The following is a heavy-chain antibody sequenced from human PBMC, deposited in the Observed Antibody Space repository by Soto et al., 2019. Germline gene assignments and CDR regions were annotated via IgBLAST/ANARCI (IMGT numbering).Heavy chain of an antibody. CDR3: ASLSKWELRAFDS. CDR1: GGSISSGGYY. D-gene: IGHD1-26*01. Sequence: QVQLQESGSGLVKPSQTLSLTCTVSGGSISSGGYYWSWIRQHPGKGLEWIGYIYYSGSTYYNPSLKRRVTISVDTSKNQCSLKLSSVTAADTAVYYCASLSKWELRAFDSWGQGTLVTVSS. V-gene: IGHV4-31*03. J-gene: IGHJ4*02. CDR2: IYYSGST.